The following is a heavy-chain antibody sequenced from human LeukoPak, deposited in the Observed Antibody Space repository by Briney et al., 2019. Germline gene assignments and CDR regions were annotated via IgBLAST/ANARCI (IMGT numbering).Heavy chain of an antibody. D-gene: IGHD6-13*01. CDR2: IYYSGST. J-gene: IGHJ4*02. CDR3: AREIAAAGTYYFDY. CDR1: GGSISSYY. V-gene: IGHV4-59*01. Sequence: KPSETLSLTCTVSGGSISSYYWSWIRQPPGKGLEWIGYIYYSGSTNYNPSLKSRVTISVDTSKNQFSLKLSSVTAADTAVYYCAREIAAAGTYYFDYWGQGTRVTVSS.